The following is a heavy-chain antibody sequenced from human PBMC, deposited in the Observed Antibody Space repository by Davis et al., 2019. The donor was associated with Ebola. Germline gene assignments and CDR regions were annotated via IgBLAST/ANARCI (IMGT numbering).Heavy chain of an antibody. D-gene: IGHD6-6*01. Sequence: GESLKISCAASGFTFSSHSMNWVRQAPGKGLEWVSYISDSSSTIYYADSVKGRFTISRDNAKNSLYLQMNSLRAEDTAVYYCARDLAGSSSSWGQGTLVTVSS. V-gene: IGHV3-48*04. CDR2: ISDSSSTI. CDR3: ARDLAGSSSS. J-gene: IGHJ4*02. CDR1: GFTFSSHS.